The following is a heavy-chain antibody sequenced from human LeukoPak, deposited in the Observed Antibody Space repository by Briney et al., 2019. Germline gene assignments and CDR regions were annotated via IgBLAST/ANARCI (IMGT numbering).Heavy chain of an antibody. J-gene: IGHJ5*02. CDR2: IKPDGSEK. V-gene: IGHV3-7*01. D-gene: IGHD2-21*01. CDR3: ARDIVNL. CDR1: GFTFSDYC. Sequence: PGGSLRLSCAASGFTFSDYCMSWLRQAPGKGLEWVANIKPDGSEKYYVDSVKGRFTISRDNAKNSLYLEMNSLRAEDTAVYYCARDIVNLWGQGALVTVSS.